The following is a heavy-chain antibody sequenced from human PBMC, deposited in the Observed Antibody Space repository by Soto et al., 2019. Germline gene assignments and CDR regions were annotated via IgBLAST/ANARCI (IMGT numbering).Heavy chain of an antibody. D-gene: IGHD6-6*01. V-gene: IGHV4-31*03. CDR3: ARDQSRAARSSYCGMDV. CDR2: IYYSGST. J-gene: IGHJ6*04. Sequence: PSVTLSLTCIVSGVSISSGGYYRSWIRQHPGKGLEWIGYIYYSGSTYYNPSLKSRVTISVDTSKNQFSLKLSTVTAADTAVYYCARDQSRAARSSYCGMDVWGKGPTVTVSS. CDR1: GVSISSGGYY.